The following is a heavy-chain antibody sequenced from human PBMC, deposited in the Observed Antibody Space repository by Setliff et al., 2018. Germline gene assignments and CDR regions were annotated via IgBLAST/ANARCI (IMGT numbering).Heavy chain of an antibody. Sequence: PGGSLRLSCVISGFPFGHYYMNWVRQAPGKGLEWVASIHDGGYYVYYADPVKGRFTISRDNAKNSLYLQMNSLRAEDTAVYYCARDPGYCSSTRCYEAYYYYYMDVWGKGTTVTVSS. CDR1: GFPFGHYY. J-gene: IGHJ6*03. CDR3: ARDPGYCSSTRCYEAYYYYYMDV. D-gene: IGHD2-2*01. V-gene: IGHV3-21*01. CDR2: IHDGGYYV.